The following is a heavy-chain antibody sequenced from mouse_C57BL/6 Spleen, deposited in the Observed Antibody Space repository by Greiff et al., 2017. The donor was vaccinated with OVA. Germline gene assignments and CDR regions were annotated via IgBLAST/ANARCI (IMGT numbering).Heavy chain of an antibody. CDR2: INPNNGGT. D-gene: IGHD1-1*01. Sequence: VQLQQSGPELVKPGASVKISCKASGYTFTDYYMNWVKQSHGKSLEWIGDINPNNGGTSYNQKFKGKATLTVDKSSSTAYMELRSLTSEDSAVYYCAGFYYGSSSFAYWGQGTLVTVSA. CDR1: GYTFTDYY. V-gene: IGHV1-26*01. CDR3: AGFYYGSSSFAY. J-gene: IGHJ3*01.